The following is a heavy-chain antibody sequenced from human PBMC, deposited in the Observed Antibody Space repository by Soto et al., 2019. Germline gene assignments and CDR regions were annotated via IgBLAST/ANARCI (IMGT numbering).Heavy chain of an antibody. V-gene: IGHV4-31*03. CDR3: AGDVAGWAAAGTWYFDL. CDR1: GGSISSGGYY. CDR2: IYYSGST. Sequence: QVQLQESGPGLVEPSQTLSLTCTVSGGSISSGGYYWSWIRQHPGKGLEWIGYIYYSGSTYYNPSLKSRVTISVDTSKNQFSLKLSSVTAADTAVYYCAGDVAGWAAAGTWYFDLWGRGTLVTVSS. J-gene: IGHJ2*01. D-gene: IGHD6-13*01.